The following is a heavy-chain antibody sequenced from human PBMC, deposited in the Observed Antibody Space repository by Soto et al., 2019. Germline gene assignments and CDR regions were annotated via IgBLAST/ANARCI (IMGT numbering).Heavy chain of an antibody. CDR3: AKSQAGGPDAFDI. CDR2: ISGSGGST. V-gene: IGHV3-23*01. Sequence: EVQLLESGGGLVQPGGSLRLSCAASGFTFSSYAMSWVRQAPGKGLEWVSAISGSGGSTYYADSVKGRFTISRDNSKNTLYLQMNRLRAEDTAVYYCAKSQAGGPDAFDIWGQGTMVTVSS. CDR1: GFTFSSYA. J-gene: IGHJ3*02. D-gene: IGHD3-16*01.